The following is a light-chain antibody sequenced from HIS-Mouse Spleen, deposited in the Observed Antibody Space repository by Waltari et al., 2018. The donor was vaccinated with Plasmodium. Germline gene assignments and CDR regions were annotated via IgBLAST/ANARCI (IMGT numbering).Light chain of an antibody. Sequence: DIQLTQSPSSLSASVGDRFTITFRASQRLSNSLSWYQQKPGKVPKLLIYAASTLQSGVPSRFSGSGSGTDFTLTISSLQPEDVATYYCQKYNSAPPLTFGGGTK. J-gene: IGKJ4*01. CDR2: AAS. V-gene: IGKV1-27*01. CDR3: QKYNSAPPLT. CDR1: QRLSNS.